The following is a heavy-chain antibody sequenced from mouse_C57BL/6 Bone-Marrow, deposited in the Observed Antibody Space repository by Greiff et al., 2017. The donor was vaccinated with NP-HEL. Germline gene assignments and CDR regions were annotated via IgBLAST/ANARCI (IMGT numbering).Heavy chain of an antibody. CDR3: ARHESTTVVAPYYFDY. Sequence: EVQLVESGGGLVKPGGSLKLSCAASGFTFSSYTMSWVRQTPEKRLEWVATISGGGGNTYYPDSVRGRFTISSDNAKNTLYLQMSSLRSEDTALYYCARHESTTVVAPYYFDYWGQGTTLTVSS. V-gene: IGHV5-9*01. CDR2: ISGGGGNT. J-gene: IGHJ2*01. CDR1: GFTFSSYT. D-gene: IGHD1-1*01.